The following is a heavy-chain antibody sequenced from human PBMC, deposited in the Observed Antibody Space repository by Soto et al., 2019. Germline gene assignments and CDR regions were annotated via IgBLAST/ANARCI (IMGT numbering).Heavy chain of an antibody. D-gene: IGHD2-21*02. CDR2: INPNSGGT. CDR1: GYTFTGYY. J-gene: IGHJ1*01. Sequence: ASVKASCKASGYTFTGYYMHWVRQAPGQGLEWMGWINPNSGGTNYAQKFQGRVTMTRDTSISTAYMELSRLRSDDTAVYYCARYLAYCGGDCYPFQHWGQGTLVTVSS. V-gene: IGHV1-2*02. CDR3: ARYLAYCGGDCYPFQH.